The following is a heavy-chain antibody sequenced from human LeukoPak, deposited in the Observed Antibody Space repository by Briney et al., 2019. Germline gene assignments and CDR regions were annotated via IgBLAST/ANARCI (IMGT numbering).Heavy chain of an antibody. CDR1: GGSISSYY. CDR3: AREKMTTGSFDY. D-gene: IGHD4-11*01. V-gene: IGHV4-59*01. Sequence: FETLPLTCTVSGGSISSYYWSWIRQPPGKGLEWIGYIYYSGSTNYNPSLKSRVTISVDTSKNQFSLKLSSVTAADTAVYYCAREKMTTGSFDYWAQSTLVPVSS. J-gene: IGHJ4*02. CDR2: IYYSGST.